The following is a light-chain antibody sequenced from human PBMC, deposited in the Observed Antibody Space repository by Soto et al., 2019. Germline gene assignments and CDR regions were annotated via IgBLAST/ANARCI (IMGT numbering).Light chain of an antibody. CDR1: SSNIGSFT. CDR3: SAWDDSLTGVV. V-gene: IGLV1-44*01. CDR2: SNN. J-gene: IGLJ2*01. Sequence: QSVLTQSPSASGTPGQRVTISCSGSSSNIGSFTVNWYQQLPGTAPKLLIHSNNQRPLGVPDRFSGSKSGTSATLAISGLQSEYEADYYCSAWDDSLTGVVIGGGTQLTVL.